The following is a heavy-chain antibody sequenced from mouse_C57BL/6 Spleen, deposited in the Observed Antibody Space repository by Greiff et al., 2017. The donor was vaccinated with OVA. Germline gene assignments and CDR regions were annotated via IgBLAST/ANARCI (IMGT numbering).Heavy chain of an antibody. D-gene: IGHD1-1*01. CDR1: GFTFSSYA. CDR2: ISDGGSYT. V-gene: IGHV5-4*01. CDR3: AREGDYGSRSWFAY. J-gene: IGHJ3*01. Sequence: EVKLMESGGGLVKPGGSLKLSCAASGFTFSSYAMSWVRQTPEKRLEWVATISDGGSYTYYPDNVKGRFTISRDNAKNNLYLQMSHLKSEDTAMYYGAREGDYGSRSWFAYWGQGTLVTVSA.